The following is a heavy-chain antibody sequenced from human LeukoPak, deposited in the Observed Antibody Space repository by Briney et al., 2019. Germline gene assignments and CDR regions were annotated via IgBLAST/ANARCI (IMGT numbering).Heavy chain of an antibody. D-gene: IGHD6-13*01. J-gene: IGHJ5*02. CDR3: ARVRTYSNSYYDFDP. Sequence: PGGSLRLTCAASGFTFSDFYMSWIRQAPGKGLEWVSSISSSSSYIYYADSVKGRFTISRDNAKNSLHLLMNSLRVEDTGVYYCARVRTYSNSYYDFDPWGQGTLVTVSS. CDR2: ISSSSSYI. V-gene: IGHV3-11*06. CDR1: GFTFSDFY.